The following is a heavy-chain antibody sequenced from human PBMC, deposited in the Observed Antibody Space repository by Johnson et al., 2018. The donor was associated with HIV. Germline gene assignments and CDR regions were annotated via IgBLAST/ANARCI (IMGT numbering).Heavy chain of an antibody. CDR3: AKGEGYCGGDCLDAFDI. CDR2: ISGSGDST. V-gene: IGHV3-23*04. CDR1: RFTFSSYA. D-gene: IGHD2-21*01. Sequence: PLVESGGGLVQPGGSLRLSCAASRFTFSSYAMSWVRQAPGKGLEWVSAISGSGDSTYYADSVKGRFTISRDNSKNTLYLQMNSLRAEDTAVYYCAKGEGYCGGDCLDAFDIWGQGTMVTVSS. J-gene: IGHJ3*02.